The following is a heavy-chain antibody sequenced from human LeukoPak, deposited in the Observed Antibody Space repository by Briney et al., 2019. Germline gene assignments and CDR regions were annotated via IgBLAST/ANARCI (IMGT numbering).Heavy chain of an antibody. D-gene: IGHD1-7*01. CDR3: ARANYQFDY. V-gene: IGHV3-53*01. Sequence: PRGSLRLSCAASGFTVSRNYMNWVRQAPGKGLEWVSVLYSGGSTDYADSVKGRFTISRDNSKNTLYLQMDSLRAEDTAVYYCARANYQFDYWGQGTLVTVSS. J-gene: IGHJ4*02. CDR2: LYSGGST. CDR1: GFTVSRNY.